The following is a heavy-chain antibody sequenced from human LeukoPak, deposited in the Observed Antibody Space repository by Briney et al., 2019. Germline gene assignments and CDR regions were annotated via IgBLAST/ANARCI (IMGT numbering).Heavy chain of an antibody. V-gene: IGHV3-7*04. Sequence: AGGSLRLSCAASGFTFSSFWMGWVRQAPGKGLEWVASIKYDKSEEHYVDSVKGRFTISRDNAKNSLYLQMISLRAEDTAVYFCTRVTTNGYFEYWGQGALVTVSS. CDR2: IKYDKSEE. D-gene: IGHD1-1*01. CDR3: TRVTTNGYFEY. J-gene: IGHJ4*02. CDR1: GFTFSSFW.